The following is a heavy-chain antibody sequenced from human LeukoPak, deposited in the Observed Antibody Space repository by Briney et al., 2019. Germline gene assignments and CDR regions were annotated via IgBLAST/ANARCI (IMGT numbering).Heavy chain of an antibody. D-gene: IGHD6-13*01. CDR1: GFTLYLYC. V-gene: IGHV3-30*02. CDR2: MRYDVSNK. CDR3: AKAILTYSSSWFFDY. J-gene: IGHJ4*02. Sequence: PGGALRLSCAASGFTLYLYCMRCGRQAPGKGVEGVALMRYDVSNKCYADSVKGRITICRHNSKNTLYLQMNSLRAEDTAVYYCAKAILTYSSSWFFDYWGQGTLVTVSS.